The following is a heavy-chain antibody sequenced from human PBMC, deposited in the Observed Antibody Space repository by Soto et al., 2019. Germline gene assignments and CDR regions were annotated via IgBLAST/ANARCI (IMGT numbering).Heavy chain of an antibody. CDR2: IDWDDDK. CDR3: AKDLRIAAAGPSGGNWFDP. J-gene: IGHJ5*02. D-gene: IGHD6-13*01. V-gene: IGHV2-70*17. CDR1: GFSLTTNKMS. Sequence: SGPTLVNPTQTLTLTCTFSGFSLTTNKMSVSWIRQPPGKALEWLARIDWDDDKFYNTSLKTRLTISKDTSKNQVLLTMTDMDPVDTATYYCAKDLRIAAAGPSGGNWFDPWGQGTLVTVSS.